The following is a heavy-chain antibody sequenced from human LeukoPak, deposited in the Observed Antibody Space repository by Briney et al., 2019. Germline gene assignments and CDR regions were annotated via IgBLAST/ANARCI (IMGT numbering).Heavy chain of an antibody. Sequence: SETLSLTCTVSGGSISDYYWTWIRQPPGKGLEWIGYIYYSGSTNYNPFLKSRVTISVDTSKNQFSLKLRSVTAADTAVYYCARDMRYPEYWGQGTLVTVSS. CDR2: IYYSGST. J-gene: IGHJ4*02. D-gene: IGHD1-26*01. CDR3: ARDMRYPEY. CDR1: GGSISDYY. V-gene: IGHV4-59*01.